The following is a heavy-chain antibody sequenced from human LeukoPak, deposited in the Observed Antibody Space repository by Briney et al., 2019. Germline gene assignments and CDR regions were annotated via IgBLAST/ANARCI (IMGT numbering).Heavy chain of an antibody. CDR2: ISAYNGNT. CDR1: GYTFTSYG. V-gene: IGHV1-18*01. D-gene: IGHD2-2*01. CDR3: AREVVPAANYYYYYMDV. Sequence: GASVKVSCKASGYTFTSYGISWVRQAPGQGLEWVGWISAYNGNTNYAQKLQGRVTMTTDTSTSTAYMELRSLRSDDTAVYYCAREVVPAANYYYYYMDVWGKGTTVTVSS. J-gene: IGHJ6*03.